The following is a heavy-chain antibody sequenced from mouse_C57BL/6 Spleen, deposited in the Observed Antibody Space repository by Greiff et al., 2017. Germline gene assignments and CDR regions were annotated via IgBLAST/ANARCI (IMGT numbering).Heavy chain of an antibody. CDR1: GYAFSSYW. CDR2: IYPGDGDT. J-gene: IGHJ4*01. V-gene: IGHV1-80*01. CDR3: ARQDYGSSMDY. D-gene: IGHD1-1*01. Sequence: QVQLQQSGAELVKPGASVKISCKASGYAFSSYWMNWVKQRPGKGLEWIGQIYPGDGDTNYNGKFKGKATLTADKSSSTAYMQLSSLTSEDSAVYFCARQDYGSSMDYWGQGTSVTVSS.